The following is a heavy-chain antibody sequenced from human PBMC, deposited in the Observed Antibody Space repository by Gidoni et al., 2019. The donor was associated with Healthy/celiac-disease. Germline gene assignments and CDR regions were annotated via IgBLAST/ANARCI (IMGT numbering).Heavy chain of an antibody. V-gene: IGHV4-39*07. J-gene: IGHJ5*02. CDR3: ARDVRWLRFTRENWFDP. CDR1: GGSISSSSYY. CDR2: IYYSGST. D-gene: IGHD5-12*01. Sequence: QLQLQESGPGLVKPSETLSLTCTVSGGSISSSSYYWGWIRQPPGKGLEWIGSIYYSGSTYYNPSLKSRVTISVDTSKNQFSLKLSSVTAADTAVYYCARDVRWLRFTRENWFDPWGQGILVTVSS.